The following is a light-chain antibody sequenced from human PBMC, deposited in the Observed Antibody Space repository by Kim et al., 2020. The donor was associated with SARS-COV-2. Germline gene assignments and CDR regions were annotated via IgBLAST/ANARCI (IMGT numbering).Light chain of an antibody. CDR2: RNN. CDR1: SNIVGTQG. V-gene: IGLV10-54*02. CDR3: SALDSSLSARV. J-gene: IGLJ3*02. Sequence: QAGLTQPPSVSKGLRQTATLTCTGNSNIVGTQGAAWLQQHQGHPPKLLSYRNNNRPSGISERFSASRSGNTASLTITGLQPEDEADYYCSALDSSLSARVFGGGTQLTVL.